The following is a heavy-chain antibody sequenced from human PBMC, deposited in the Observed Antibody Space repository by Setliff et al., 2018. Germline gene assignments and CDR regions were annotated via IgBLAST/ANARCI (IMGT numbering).Heavy chain of an antibody. CDR2: IDPSDSYT. V-gene: IGHV5-10-1*01. Sequence: GESLKISCKGSGYSSTSYWISWVRQMPGKGLEWMGRIDPSDSYTNYSPSFQGHVTISADKSISTADLQWSSLKASDTAMYYCARRGRDYYMDVWGKGTTVTVSS. J-gene: IGHJ6*03. CDR1: GYSSTSYW. D-gene: IGHD3-10*01. CDR3: ARRGRDYYMDV.